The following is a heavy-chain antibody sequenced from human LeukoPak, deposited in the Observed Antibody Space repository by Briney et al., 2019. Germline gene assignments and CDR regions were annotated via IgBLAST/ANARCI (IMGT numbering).Heavy chain of an antibody. J-gene: IGHJ4*02. CDR2: IYYSGST. V-gene: IGHV4-59*01. Sequence: SETLSLTCSVSGGSISSYYWSWIRQPPGKGLEWIGYIYYSGSTKYKSSLKSRVTISVDTSKNQFSLKLSSVTAADTAVYYCARGKEVITMLRGLKPGYYFDYWGQGTLVTVSS. CDR1: GGSISSYY. CDR3: ARGKEVITMLRGLKPGYYFDY. D-gene: IGHD3-10*01.